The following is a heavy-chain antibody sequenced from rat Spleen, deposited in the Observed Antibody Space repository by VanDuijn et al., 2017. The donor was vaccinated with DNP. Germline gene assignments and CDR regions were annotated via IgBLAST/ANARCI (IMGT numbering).Heavy chain of an antibody. D-gene: IGHD1-12*03. CDR3: ATSGYGYDGYPFAY. V-gene: IGHV5-25*01. CDR2: ISNGGGNT. CDR1: GFTFSHYY. J-gene: IGHJ3*01. Sequence: EVQLVESGGGLVQPGRSMKLSCVASGFTFSHYYMAWVRQAPRKGLEWVASISNGGGNTYYRDSVKGRFTISRDNDKNTLFLQMDSLRSEDTATYYCATSGYGYDGYPFAYWGQGTLVTVSS.